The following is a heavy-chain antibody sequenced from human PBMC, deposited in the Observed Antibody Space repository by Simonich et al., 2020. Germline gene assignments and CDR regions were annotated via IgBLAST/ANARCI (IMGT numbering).Heavy chain of an antibody. CDR3: ARDYDILTGYYTFDY. V-gene: IGHV2-26*02. CDR2: IFSNDEK. CDR1: GFSLSNARMG. J-gene: IGHJ4*02. Sequence: QGTLKESGPVLVKPTETLTMTCTVSGFSLSNARMGVSWIRQPPGQALEWLAHIFSNDEKSYSTSLKSSLTISKDTSKSQVFLTMTNMDPVDTATYYCARDYDILTGYYTFDYWGQGTLVTVSS. D-gene: IGHD3-9*01.